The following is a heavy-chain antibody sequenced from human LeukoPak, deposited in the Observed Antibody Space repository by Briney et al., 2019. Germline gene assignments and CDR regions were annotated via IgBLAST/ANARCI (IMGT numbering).Heavy chain of an antibody. D-gene: IGHD3/OR15-3a*01. J-gene: IGHJ6*03. CDR1: GFTFSSYA. Sequence: GGSLRLSCAASGFTFSSYAMHWVRQAPGKGLEWVSYISSSGSTIYYADSVKGRFTISRDNAKNSLYLQMNSLRAEDTAVYYCARYAWTYYMDVWGKGTTVTVSS. CDR3: ARYAWTYYMDV. V-gene: IGHV3-48*04. CDR2: ISSSGSTI.